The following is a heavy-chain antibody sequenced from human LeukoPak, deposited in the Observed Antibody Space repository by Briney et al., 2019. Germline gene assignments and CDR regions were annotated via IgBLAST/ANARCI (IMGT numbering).Heavy chain of an antibody. J-gene: IGHJ4*02. CDR1: GFTFSSYG. Sequence: SGGSLRLSCAASGFTFSSYGMHWVRQAPGEGLEWVAVISYDGSNKYYADSVKGRFTISRDNSKNTLYLQMNSLRAEDTAVYYCARMPRPHCSGGSCYACWGQGTLVTVSS. CDR2: ISYDGSNK. CDR3: ARMPRPHCSGGSCYAC. V-gene: IGHV3-30*03. D-gene: IGHD2-15*01.